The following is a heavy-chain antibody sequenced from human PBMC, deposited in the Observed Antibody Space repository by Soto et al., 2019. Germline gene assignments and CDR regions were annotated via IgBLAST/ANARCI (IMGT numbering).Heavy chain of an antibody. D-gene: IGHD2-2*03. CDR2: ISAYNGNT. J-gene: IGHJ6*03. V-gene: IGHV1-18*01. CDR1: GYTFTSYG. Sequence: ASVKVSCKASGYTFTSYGISWVRQAPGQGLEWMGWISAYNGNTNYAQKLQGRVTMTTDTSTSTAYMGLRSLRSDDTAVYYCARVGIVVVPAAPRYYYYYMDVWGKGTTVTVSS. CDR3: ARVGIVVVPAAPRYYYYYMDV.